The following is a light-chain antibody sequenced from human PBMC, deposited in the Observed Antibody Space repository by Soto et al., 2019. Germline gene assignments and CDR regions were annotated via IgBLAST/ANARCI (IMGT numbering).Light chain of an antibody. J-gene: IGKJ4*01. V-gene: IGKV3-11*01. CDR1: QSVRSY. CDR2: DAS. Sequence: EIVLTQSPATLSLSPGERATLSCRASQSVRSYLVWYQQKPGQPPRLLIYDASNRAAGIPARFSGSGSGTDFTLTINSLEPEDFAVYSCQHRSAWPITFGGGTKVEIK. CDR3: QHRSAWPIT.